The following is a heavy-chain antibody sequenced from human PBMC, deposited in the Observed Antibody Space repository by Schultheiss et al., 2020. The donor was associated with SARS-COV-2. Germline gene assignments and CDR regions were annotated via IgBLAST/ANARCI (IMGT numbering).Heavy chain of an antibody. V-gene: IGHV3-48*03. CDR2: ISSSGSTI. J-gene: IGHJ4*02. CDR3: ARATAMVTGY. D-gene: IGHD5-18*01. Sequence: GGSLRLSCAASGFTVSSNYMNWVRQAPGKGLEWVSYISSSGSTIYYADSVKGRFTISRDNAKNSLYLQMNSLRAEDTAVYYCARATAMVTGYWGQGTLVTVSS. CDR1: GFTVSSNY.